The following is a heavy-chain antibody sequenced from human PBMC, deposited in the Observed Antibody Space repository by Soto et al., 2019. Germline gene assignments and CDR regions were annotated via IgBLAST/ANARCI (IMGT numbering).Heavy chain of an antibody. CDR2: IYPGDSDT. J-gene: IGHJ6*03. V-gene: IGHV5-51*01. CDR3: ARLRSRYYYYMDV. CDR1: GYSSTSYW. Sequence: HGESLKISCKGSGYSSTSYWIGWVRQMPGKGLEWMGIIYPGDSDTRYSPSFQGQVTISADKSISTAYLQWSSLKASDTAMYYCARLRSRYYYYMDVWGKGTTVTVSS.